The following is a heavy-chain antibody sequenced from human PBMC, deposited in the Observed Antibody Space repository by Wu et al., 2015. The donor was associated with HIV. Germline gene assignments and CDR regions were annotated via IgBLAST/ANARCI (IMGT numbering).Heavy chain of an antibody. CDR3: ARERGDCSSTSCYTGSYWYFDL. CDR1: GGTFSSYA. Sequence: QVQLVQSGAEVKKPGSSMRVSCKASGGTFSSYAISWVRQAPGQGLEWMGGIIPIFGTANYAQKFQGRVTITADESTSTAYMELSSLRSEDTAVYYCARERGDCSSTSCYTGSYWYFDLWGRGTLVTVSS. D-gene: IGHD2-2*02. J-gene: IGHJ2*01. CDR2: IIPIFGTA. V-gene: IGHV1-69*13.